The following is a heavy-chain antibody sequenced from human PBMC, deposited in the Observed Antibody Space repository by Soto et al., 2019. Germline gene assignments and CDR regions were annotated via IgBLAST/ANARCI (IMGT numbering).Heavy chain of an antibody. Sequence: QVQLVESGGGVVQPGRSLRLSCAASGFTFSSYAMHWVRQAPGKGLEWVAVISYDGSNKYYADSVKGRFTISRDNSKNTLYLQMNSLRAEDTAVYYCARVNYSSGWYYFDYWGQGTLVTVSS. CDR1: GFTFSSYA. CDR2: ISYDGSNK. J-gene: IGHJ4*02. V-gene: IGHV3-30-3*01. D-gene: IGHD6-19*01. CDR3: ARVNYSSGWYYFDY.